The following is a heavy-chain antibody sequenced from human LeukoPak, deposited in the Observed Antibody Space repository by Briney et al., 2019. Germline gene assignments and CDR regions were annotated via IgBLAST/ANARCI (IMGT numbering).Heavy chain of an antibody. J-gene: IGHJ4*02. CDR1: GFTFSSYT. CDR3: AKFSDSSGYYDEYFDY. V-gene: IGHV3-23*01. D-gene: IGHD3-22*01. CDR2: ISGSGGST. Sequence: GGSLRLSCAASGFTFSSYTMSWVRQAPGKGLEWVSAISGSGGSTYYADSVKGRFTISRDNSKNTLYLQMNSLRAEDTAVYYCAKFSDSSGYYDEYFDYWGQGTLVTVSS.